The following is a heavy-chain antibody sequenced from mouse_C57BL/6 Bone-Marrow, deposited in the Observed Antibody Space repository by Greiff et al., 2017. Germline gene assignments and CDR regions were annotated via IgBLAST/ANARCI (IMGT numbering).Heavy chain of an antibody. D-gene: IGHD1-1*01. J-gene: IGHJ4*01. CDR2: IYPGSGST. V-gene: IGHV1-55*01. Sequence: QVQLQQPGAELVKPGASVKMSCKASGYTFTSYWITWVKQRPGQGLEWIGDIYPGSGSTNYNEKFKSKATLTVDTSSSTAYMQLSSLTSEDSAVYYCARALITTVVDYYAMDYWGQGTSVTVSS. CDR3: ARALITTVVDYYAMDY. CDR1: GYTFTSYW.